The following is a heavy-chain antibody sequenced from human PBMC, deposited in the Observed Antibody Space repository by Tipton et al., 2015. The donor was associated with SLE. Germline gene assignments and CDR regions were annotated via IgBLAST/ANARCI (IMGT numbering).Heavy chain of an antibody. Sequence: TLSLTCTVSGGSISNNYWSWIRQPPGKGLEWIGFIYNGGRTRFSPSLKSRVTMSADTSKNHFSLQLTSVTAADTAVYFCARSVGYGGTFGTYWFGPWGLGTLVTVSS. CDR2: IYNGGRT. CDR1: GGSISNNY. D-gene: IGHD2-15*01. V-gene: IGHV4-4*09. CDR3: ARSVGYGGTFGTYWFGP. J-gene: IGHJ5*02.